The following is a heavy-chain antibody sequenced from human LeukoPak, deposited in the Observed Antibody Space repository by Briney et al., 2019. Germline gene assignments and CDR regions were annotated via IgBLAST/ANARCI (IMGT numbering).Heavy chain of an antibody. CDR3: ARGGVDTAMTDYYYYYGMDV. Sequence: SETLSLTCTDSGGSISSYYWSWIRQPPGKGLEWVGYIYYSGSTNYNPSLKSRVTISVDTSKNQFSLKLSSVTAADTAVYYCARGGVDTAMTDYYYYYGMDVWGQGTTVTVSS. CDR2: IYYSGST. CDR1: GGSISSYY. V-gene: IGHV4-59*01. D-gene: IGHD5-18*01. J-gene: IGHJ6*02.